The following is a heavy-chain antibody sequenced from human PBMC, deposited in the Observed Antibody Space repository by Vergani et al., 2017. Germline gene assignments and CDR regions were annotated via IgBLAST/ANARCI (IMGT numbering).Heavy chain of an antibody. Sequence: QVQLQETGPGLVKPSQTLSLTCTVSGGSISSGDYYWSWIRQPPGKGLEWIGYIYYSGSTYYNPSLKSRVTISVYTSKNQFSLKLSSVTAADTAVYYCARGAGGNDFWSGYYTFYYFDYWGQGTLVTVSS. J-gene: IGHJ4*02. V-gene: IGHV4-30-4*08. D-gene: IGHD3-3*01. CDR1: GGSISSGDYY. CDR3: ARGAGGNDFWSGYYTFYYFDY. CDR2: IYYSGST.